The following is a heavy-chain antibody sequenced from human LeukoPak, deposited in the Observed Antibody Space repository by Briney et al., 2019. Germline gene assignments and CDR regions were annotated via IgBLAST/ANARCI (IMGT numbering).Heavy chain of an antibody. CDR3: ARTMTTMTTHGELDF. D-gene: IGHD4-17*01. V-gene: IGHV1-18*01. CDR1: GYTFTSNG. Sequence: ASVKVSCKASGYTFTSNGMSWVRQAPGQGLEWMGRISTYTGNSNYAQKFQDRVSMTRDTSTSTAYMELRNLSSDDAAVYYCARTMTTMTTHGELDFWGQGALVTVSS. J-gene: IGHJ4*02. CDR2: ISTYTGNS.